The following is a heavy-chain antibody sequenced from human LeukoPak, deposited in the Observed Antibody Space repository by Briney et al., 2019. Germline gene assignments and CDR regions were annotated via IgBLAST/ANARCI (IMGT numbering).Heavy chain of an antibody. CDR2: ISGSGGST. V-gene: IGHV3-23*01. CDR1: GFTFSSYA. J-gene: IGHJ5*02. CDR3: AKPVLRFLEWPHNWFDP. D-gene: IGHD3-3*01. Sequence: GGSLRLSCAASGFTFSSYAMSWVRQAPGKGLEWVSAISGSGGSTYYADSVKGRFTISRDNSKNTLYLQMNSLRAEDTAVYYCAKPVLRFLEWPHNWFDPWGQGTLVTVSS.